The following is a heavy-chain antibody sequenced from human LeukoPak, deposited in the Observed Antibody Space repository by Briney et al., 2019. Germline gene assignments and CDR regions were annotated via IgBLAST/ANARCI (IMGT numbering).Heavy chain of an antibody. V-gene: IGHV1-69*13. Sequence: ASVKVSCKASGGTFSGYAISWVRQAPGQGLEWMGGIIPIFGTANYAQKFQGRVTITADESTSTAYMELSSLRSEDTAVYYCAIGVATYYYYYYMDVWGKGTTVTISS. CDR2: IIPIFGTA. D-gene: IGHD5-12*01. CDR3: AIGVATYYYYYYMDV. J-gene: IGHJ6*03. CDR1: GGTFSGYA.